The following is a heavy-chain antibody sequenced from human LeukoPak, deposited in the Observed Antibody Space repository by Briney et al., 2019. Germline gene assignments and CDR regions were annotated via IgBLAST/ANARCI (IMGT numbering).Heavy chain of an antibody. V-gene: IGHV5-51*01. CDR1: GYRFSSYW. Sequence: GESLKISCKGSGYRFSSYWIGWVRQMPGKGLEWMGIIYHGDSNIRYSPSFQGQVTISADKSVSTAYLRWSSLKASDTAMYYCARRRDGSQPDFDYWGQGTLVTVSS. D-gene: IGHD5-24*01. CDR3: ARRRDGSQPDFDY. CDR2: IYHGDSNI. J-gene: IGHJ4*02.